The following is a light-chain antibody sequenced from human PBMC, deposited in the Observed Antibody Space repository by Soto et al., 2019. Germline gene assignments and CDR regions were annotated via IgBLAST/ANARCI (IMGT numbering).Light chain of an antibody. V-gene: IGKV3-20*01. CDR2: GVS. CDR1: QSVRSNY. Sequence: EIVLTQSPGTLSLSPGERATLSCRASQSVRSNYLAWYQQRPGQAPRLLIYGVSSRATGIPDRFSGSGSGTDFTLTISRLEPEDFAVYYCQQYGRSPPNTFGQGTNLEI. J-gene: IGKJ2*01. CDR3: QQYGRSPPNT.